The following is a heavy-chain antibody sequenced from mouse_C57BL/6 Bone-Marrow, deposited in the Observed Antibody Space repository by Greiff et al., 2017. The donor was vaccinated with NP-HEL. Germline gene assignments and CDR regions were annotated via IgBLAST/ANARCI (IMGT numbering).Heavy chain of an antibody. V-gene: IGHV1-26*01. Sequence: VQLQQSGPELVKPGASVKISCKASGYTFTDYYMNWVKQSHGKSLEWIGDINPNNGGTSYNQKFKGKATLTVDKSSSTAYMELRSLTSEDSAVYYCAPYAYAMDYWGQGTSVTVSS. CDR1: GYTFTDYY. J-gene: IGHJ4*01. CDR2: INPNNGGT. D-gene: IGHD6-5*01. CDR3: APYAYAMDY.